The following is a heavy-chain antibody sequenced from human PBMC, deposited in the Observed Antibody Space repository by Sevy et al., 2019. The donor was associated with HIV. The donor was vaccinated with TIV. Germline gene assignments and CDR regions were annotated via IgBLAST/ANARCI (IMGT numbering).Heavy chain of an antibody. V-gene: IGHV3-23*01. J-gene: IGHJ4*02. CDR3: AREGCSKPHDY. CDR1: GFTFSKYS. D-gene: IGHD2-2*01. CDR2: LSFGCGEI. Sequence: GGSLRLSCAASGFTFSKYSMSWVRQPPGKGLEWVSTLSFGCGEINYADSVKGRFTISRDNSKSSVYLQMNNLRPEDTAVCSCAREGCSKPHDYWGQGTLVTVSS.